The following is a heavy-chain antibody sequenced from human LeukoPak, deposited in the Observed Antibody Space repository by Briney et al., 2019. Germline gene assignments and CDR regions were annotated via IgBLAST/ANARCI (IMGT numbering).Heavy chain of an antibody. V-gene: IGHV2-5*01. D-gene: IGHD2-15*01. CDR3: AHIGSGGSSGYYGMDV. J-gene: IGHJ6*02. CDR1: GLSLSTSGVG. Sequence: SGPTLVNPPQTLTLTCTFSGLSLSTSGVGVGWIRQPPVKALEWLALIYWNDDKRYSPSLKSRLTITKDTSKNQVVLTMTNMDPVDTATYYCAHIGSGGSSGYYGMDVWGQGPTVTVSS. CDR2: IYWNDDK.